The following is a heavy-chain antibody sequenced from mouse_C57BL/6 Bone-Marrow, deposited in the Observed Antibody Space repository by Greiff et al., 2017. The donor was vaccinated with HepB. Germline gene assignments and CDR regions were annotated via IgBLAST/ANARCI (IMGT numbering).Heavy chain of an antibody. CDR2: INPSTGGT. CDR3: AGDGYGSSYGGYFDV. J-gene: IGHJ1*03. CDR1: GYSFTGYY. V-gene: IGHV1-42*01. D-gene: IGHD1-1*01. Sequence: EVQLQESGPELVKPGASVKISCKASGYSFTGYYMNWVKQSPEKSLEWIGEINPSTGGTTYNQKFKAKATLTVDKSSSTAYMQLKSLTSEDSAVYYCAGDGYGSSYGGYFDVWGTGTTVTVSS.